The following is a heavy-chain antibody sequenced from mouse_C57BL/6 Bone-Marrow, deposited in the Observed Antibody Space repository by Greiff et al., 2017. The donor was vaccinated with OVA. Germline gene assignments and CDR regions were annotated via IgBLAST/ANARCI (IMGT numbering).Heavy chain of an antibody. Sequence: EVKLVESGGGLVQPGGSLSLSCAASGFTFTDYYMSWVRQPPGKALEWLGFIRNKANGYTTEYSASVKGRFTISRDNSQSILYLQMNALKAEDSATYYCASSFTTVVATGFNWYFDVWGTGTTVTVSS. CDR2: IRNKANGYTT. J-gene: IGHJ1*03. D-gene: IGHD1-1*01. CDR1: GFTFTDYY. CDR3: ASSFTTVVATGFNWYFDV. V-gene: IGHV7-3*01.